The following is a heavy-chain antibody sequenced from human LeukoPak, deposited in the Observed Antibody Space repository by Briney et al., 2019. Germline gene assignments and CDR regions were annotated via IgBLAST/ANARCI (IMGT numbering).Heavy chain of an antibody. CDR1: GGTFSSYA. D-gene: IGHD1-26*01. CDR2: IIPIFGTA. Sequence: GASVKVSCKASGGTFSSYAISWVRQAPGQGLEWMGGIIPIFGTANYAQKFQGRVTITADESTSTAYMELSSLRSEDTAVYYYARSPKSIVGATRGFDYWGQGTLVTVSS. V-gene: IGHV1-69*13. J-gene: IGHJ4*02. CDR3: ARSPKSIVGATRGFDY.